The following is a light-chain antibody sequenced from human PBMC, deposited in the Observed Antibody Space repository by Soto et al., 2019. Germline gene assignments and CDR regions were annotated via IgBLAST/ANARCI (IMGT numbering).Light chain of an antibody. CDR2: DAS. CDR1: QSISSR. CDR3: QQYNSYWT. Sequence: DIQMTQSPSTLSASVGDRVTITCRASQSISSRLAWYQQKPGQAPKVLIYDASSLESGVPSRFSGSGSGTEFTLTISSLQPDDFATYYCQQYNSYWTFGQGTKVDIK. J-gene: IGKJ1*01. V-gene: IGKV1-5*01.